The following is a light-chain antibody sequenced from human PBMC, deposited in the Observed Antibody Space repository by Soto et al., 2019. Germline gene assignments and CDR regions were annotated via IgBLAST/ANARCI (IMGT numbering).Light chain of an antibody. V-gene: IGLV2-14*03. CDR1: SSDIGHYDY. CDR3: CSLTTSHTYV. CDR2: RVT. J-gene: IGLJ1*01. Sequence: QSVLTHPASVSRSPGQSITFSCTGTSSDIGHYDYVSWYQQHPGKAPKLMIYRVTYRPSGVSNRYSGSKSGNSACLTISGLQADDEADYYCCSLTTSHTYVFGSGTKVTAL.